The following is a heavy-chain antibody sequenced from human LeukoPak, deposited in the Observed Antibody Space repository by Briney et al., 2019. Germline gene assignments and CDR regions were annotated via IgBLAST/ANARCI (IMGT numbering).Heavy chain of an antibody. V-gene: IGHV1-46*01. Sequence: ASVTVSFKASGYTFTPYFIHWVRQAPGQGLEWIAIINPTGGSTTYAQKFQGRVTVTRDMSTSTVYMELSSLTSEDTAVYYCARDRVIVGGTATYNFDHWGQGTLVTVSS. D-gene: IGHD1-14*01. CDR1: GYTFTPYF. CDR3: ARDRVIVGGTATYNFDH. J-gene: IGHJ4*02. CDR2: INPTGGST.